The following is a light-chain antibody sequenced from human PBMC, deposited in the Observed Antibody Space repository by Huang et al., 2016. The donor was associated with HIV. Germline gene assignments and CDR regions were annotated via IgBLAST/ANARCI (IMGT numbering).Light chain of an antibody. J-gene: IGKJ3*01. CDR3: QQYNNWPFT. Sequence: ERVMTQSPVTLSVSPGERATFSCRASQSISSKLAWYQQKPGQAPRRLIYGASPRATGIPARFSGSGSGTEFTLTISSLQSEDFAVYYCQQYNNWPFTFGPGTRVDIK. V-gene: IGKV3-15*01. CDR1: QSISSK. CDR2: GAS.